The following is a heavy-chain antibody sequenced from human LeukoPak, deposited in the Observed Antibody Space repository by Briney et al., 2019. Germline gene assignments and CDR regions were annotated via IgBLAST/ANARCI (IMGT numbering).Heavy chain of an antibody. CDR2: INSDGSST. CDR3: ARAYYDILTGPDY. CDR1: RFTFSSYW. D-gene: IGHD3-9*01. V-gene: IGHV3-74*01. Sequence: GGSLRLSCAASRFTFSSYWMHWVRHAPGKGLVWVSRINSDGSSTSYADSVKGRFTISRDNAKNTLYLQMNSLRAEDTAVYYCARAYYDILTGPDYWGQGTLVTVSS. J-gene: IGHJ4*02.